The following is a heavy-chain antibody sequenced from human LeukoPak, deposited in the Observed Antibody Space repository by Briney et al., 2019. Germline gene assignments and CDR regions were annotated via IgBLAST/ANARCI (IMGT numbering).Heavy chain of an antibody. CDR1: GFIFRSYW. CDR2: IKPEGSET. CDR3: ASHGSGRSSLDY. J-gene: IGHJ4*02. V-gene: IGHV3-7*01. D-gene: IGHD3-10*01. Sequence: GGSLRLSCAASGFIFRSYWMSWVRQAPGKGLEWVANIKPEGSETYYVDSVKGRFTISRDNAKNSLHLQMNSLRAEDTAVYYCASHGSGRSSLDYWGQGTLVTVSS.